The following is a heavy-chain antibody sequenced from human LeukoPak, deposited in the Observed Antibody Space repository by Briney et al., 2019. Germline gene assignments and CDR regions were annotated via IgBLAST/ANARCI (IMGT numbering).Heavy chain of an antibody. Sequence: PSETLSLTCTVSGGSISSGGYYWSWIRQPPGKGLEWIGYIYHSGSTYYNPSLKSRVTISADRSKNQFSLKLSSVTAADTAVYYCARSRRGSNWVDYWGQGTLVTVSS. D-gene: IGHD7-27*01. V-gene: IGHV4-30-2*01. J-gene: IGHJ4*02. CDR2: IYHSGST. CDR1: GGSISSGGYY. CDR3: ARSRRGSNWVDY.